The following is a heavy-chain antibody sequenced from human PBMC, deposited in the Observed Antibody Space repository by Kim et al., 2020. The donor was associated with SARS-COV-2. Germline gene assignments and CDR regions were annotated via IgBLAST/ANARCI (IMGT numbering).Heavy chain of an antibody. CDR3: ARGDYYDNPAFDI. V-gene: IGHV3-11*04. D-gene: IGHD3-22*01. Sequence: YADSVKGRFTISKDDANNSLYLQMNSLRAEDTAVYYCARGDYYDNPAFDIWGQGTMVTVSS. J-gene: IGHJ3*02.